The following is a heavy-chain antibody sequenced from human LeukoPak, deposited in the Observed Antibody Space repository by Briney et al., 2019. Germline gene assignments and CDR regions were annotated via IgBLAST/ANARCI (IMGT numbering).Heavy chain of an antibody. J-gene: IGHJ4*02. D-gene: IGHD4-23*01. Sequence: GGSLRLSCAASGFTFSIYSMNWFRQAPGKGLEWVSFISGSSCYIFYADSVKGRFTISRDNAKRSLYLQMNSLRAEDTAVYYCARDYGGSSPFDYWGQGTLVTVSS. V-gene: IGHV3-21*01. CDR2: ISGSSCYI. CDR1: GFTFSIYS. CDR3: ARDYGGSSPFDY.